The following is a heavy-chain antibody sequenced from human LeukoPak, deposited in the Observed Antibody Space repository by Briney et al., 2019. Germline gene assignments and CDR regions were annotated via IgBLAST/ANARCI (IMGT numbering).Heavy chain of an antibody. Sequence: SVKVSCKASGGTFSSYAISWVRQAPGQGLEWMGRIIPILGIANYAQKFQGRVTITADKSTSTAYMELSSLRSEDTAVYYCASEGGAGGGGYFDYWGQGTLVTVSS. J-gene: IGHJ4*02. V-gene: IGHV1-69*04. CDR2: IIPILGIA. CDR1: GGTFSSYA. D-gene: IGHD2-15*01. CDR3: ASEGGAGGGGYFDY.